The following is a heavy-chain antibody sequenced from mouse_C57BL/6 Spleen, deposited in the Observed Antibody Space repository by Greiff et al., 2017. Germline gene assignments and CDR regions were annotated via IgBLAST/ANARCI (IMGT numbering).Heavy chain of an antibody. CDR2: ISSGGSYT. CDR3: ARHIETAPWCAY. J-gene: IGHJ3*01. V-gene: IGHV5-6*02. Sequence: EVKLVESGGDLVKPGGSLKLSCAASGFTFSSYGMSWVRQTPDKRLEWVATISSGGSYTYYPDSVKGRFTISRDNAKNTLYLQMSSLKSEDTAMYYCARHIETAPWCAYWGQGTLVTVSA. CDR1: GFTFSSYG. D-gene: IGHD4-1*01.